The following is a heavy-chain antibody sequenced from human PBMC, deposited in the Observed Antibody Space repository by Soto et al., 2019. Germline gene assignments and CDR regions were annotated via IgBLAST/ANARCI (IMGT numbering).Heavy chain of an antibody. Sequence: EVQLVESGGGLVKPGGSLRLSCAASGFTFSSYSMNWVRQAPGKGLEWVSSISSSSSYIYYADSVKSRFTISRDNAKNSLYLQMNSLRAEDTAVYYCARDGFYAYGMDVWGQGTTVTVSS. CDR2: ISSSSSYI. CDR3: ARDGFYAYGMDV. CDR1: GFTFSSYS. V-gene: IGHV3-21*01. J-gene: IGHJ6*02. D-gene: IGHD3-10*01.